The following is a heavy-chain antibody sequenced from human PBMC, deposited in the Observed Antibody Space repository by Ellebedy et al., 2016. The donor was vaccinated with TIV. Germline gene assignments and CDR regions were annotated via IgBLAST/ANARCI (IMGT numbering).Heavy chain of an antibody. CDR2: TSTYNGDK. J-gene: IGHJ6*02. CDR3: TRDCSSSACHAYYYYYGMDV. V-gene: IGHV1-18*01. D-gene: IGHD2-2*01. Sequence: AASVKVSCKTSGYTFTSYAISWVRQAPGQGPEWMAWTSTYNGDKKFAQQFQDRVTLTKDTSTSTVYMELRSLRSDDSAMYYCTRDCSSSACHAYYYYYGMDVWGQGTLVTVSS. CDR1: GYTFTSYA.